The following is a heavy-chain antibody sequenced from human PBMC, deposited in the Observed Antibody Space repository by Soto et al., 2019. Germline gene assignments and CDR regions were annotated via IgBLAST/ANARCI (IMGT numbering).Heavy chain of an antibody. D-gene: IGHD3-22*01. CDR1: GGSISSYY. CDR2: IYYSGST. J-gene: IGHJ4*02. V-gene: IGHV4-59*01. Sequence: SETLSLTCTVSGGSISSYYWSWIRQPPGKGLEWIGYIYYSGSTNYNPSLKSRVTISVDTSKNQFSLKLSSVTAADTAVYYCARGFLKYYYDSWGQGTLVTVSS. CDR3: ARGFLKYYYDS.